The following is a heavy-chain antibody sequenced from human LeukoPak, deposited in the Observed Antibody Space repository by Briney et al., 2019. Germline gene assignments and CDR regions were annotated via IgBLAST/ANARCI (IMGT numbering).Heavy chain of an antibody. CDR3: TRDYSSCPDY. J-gene: IGHJ4*02. D-gene: IGHD6-13*01. Sequence: GGSLRLSCTASGFTFRTYWMNWVRQAPGKGLVWVSRINTDGSSTTYADSVKGRFTISRDNAKNTLYLQMNSLRAEDTAVYYCTRDYSSCPDYWGQGTLVTVSS. V-gene: IGHV3-74*01. CDR2: INTDGSST. CDR1: GFTFRTYW.